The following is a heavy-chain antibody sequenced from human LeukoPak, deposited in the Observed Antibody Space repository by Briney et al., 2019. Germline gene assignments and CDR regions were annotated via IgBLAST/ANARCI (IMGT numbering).Heavy chain of an antibody. V-gene: IGHV3-7*01. D-gene: IGHD3-22*01. CDR3: ARERNVYDSSGYYFDY. CDR1: GFTFSSYW. CDR2: IKQDGSEK. Sequence: GGSLRLSCAASGFTFSSYWMSWVRQAPGKGLEWVANIKQDGSEKYYVDSVKVRFTISRDNAKNSLYLQMNSLRAEDTAVYYCARERNVYDSSGYYFDYWGQGPLVTVSS. J-gene: IGHJ4*02.